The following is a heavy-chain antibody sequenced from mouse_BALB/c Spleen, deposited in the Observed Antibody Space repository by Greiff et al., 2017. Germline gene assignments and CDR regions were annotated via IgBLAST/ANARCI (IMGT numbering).Heavy chain of an antibody. CDR1: GFTFSDYY. V-gene: IGHV5-4*02. J-gene: IGHJ4*01. D-gene: IGHD1-1*01. CDR2: ISDGGSYT. Sequence: EVQVVESGGGLVKPGGSLKLSCAASGFTFSDYYMYWVRQTPEKRLEWVATISDGGSYTYYPDSVKGRFTISRDNAKNNLYLQMSSLKSEDTAMYYCASYYGSSYDAMDYWGQGTSVTVSS. CDR3: ASYYGSSYDAMDY.